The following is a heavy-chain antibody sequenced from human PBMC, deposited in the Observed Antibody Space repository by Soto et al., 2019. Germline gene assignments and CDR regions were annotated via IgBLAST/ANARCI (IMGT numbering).Heavy chain of an antibody. D-gene: IGHD4-17*01. V-gene: IGHV1-8*01. CDR1: GYTFTSYD. Sequence: QVQLVQSGAEVKKPGASVKVSCKASGYTFTSYDINWVRQATGQGLEWMGWMNPNRGNTGYAQKFQGRVTMTRNTSISTAYIELSSLRSEDTAVYYCARLQDYGDTFDYWGQGTLVTVSS. J-gene: IGHJ4*02. CDR3: ARLQDYGDTFDY. CDR2: MNPNRGNT.